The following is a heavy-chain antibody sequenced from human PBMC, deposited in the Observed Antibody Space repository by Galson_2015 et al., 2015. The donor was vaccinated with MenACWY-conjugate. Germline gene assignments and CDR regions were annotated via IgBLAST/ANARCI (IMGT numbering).Heavy chain of an antibody. Sequence: SLRLSCAASGFTFSNYWMHWVRQAPGKGLVWVSHFSRDGSSTYYADSVKGRFTISRDNAKNTLYLQMNSLRAEDTAVYYCARDNTGYFDYWGQGTLVTVSS. D-gene: IGHD1-1*01. CDR2: FSRDGSST. CDR1: GFTFSNYW. V-gene: IGHV3-74*01. J-gene: IGHJ4*02. CDR3: ARDNTGYFDY.